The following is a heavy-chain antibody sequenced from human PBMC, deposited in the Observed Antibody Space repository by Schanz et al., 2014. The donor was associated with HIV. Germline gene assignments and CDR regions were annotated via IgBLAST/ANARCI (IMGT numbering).Heavy chain of an antibody. CDR1: GFMFSSYG. J-gene: IGHJ3*02. D-gene: IGHD1-1*01. V-gene: IGHV3-30*03. CDR3: ARHNYRLNFEI. Sequence: VQLVESGGGLGHPGGSLRLSCVASGFMFSSYGMNWVRQAPGKGLEWVAVISYDGGNKYYADSVKGRFTISRDNAKNSLYLHINSLRVEDTAMYYCARHNYRLNFEIWGQGTMVTVSS. CDR2: ISYDGGNK.